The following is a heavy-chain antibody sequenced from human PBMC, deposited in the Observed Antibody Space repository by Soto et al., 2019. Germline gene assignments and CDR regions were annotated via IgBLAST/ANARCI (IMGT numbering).Heavy chain of an antibody. D-gene: IGHD7-27*01. CDR3: ARSMKTGKNFDY. J-gene: IGHJ4*02. CDR1: GFTFSSYA. V-gene: IGHV3-23*01. Sequence: PGGSLSLSCAATGFTFSSYAMSWVRQAPGKGLEWVSAISGSGGSTYYADSVKGRFTISRDNSKNTLYLQMNSLRAEDTAVYYCARSMKTGKNFDYWGQGTLVTVSS. CDR2: ISGSGGST.